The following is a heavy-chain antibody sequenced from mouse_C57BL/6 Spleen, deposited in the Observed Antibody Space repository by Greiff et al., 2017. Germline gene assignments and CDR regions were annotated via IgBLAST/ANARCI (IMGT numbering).Heavy chain of an antibody. D-gene: IGHD3-3*01. CDR1: GFTFSSYG. Sequence: EVQLMESGGDLVKPGGSLKLSCAASGFTFSSYGMSWVRQTPDKRLEWVATISSGGSYTYYPDSVKGRFTISRDNAKNTLYLQMISLKSEDTAMSDCAREARGGTRYFDDWGQAPTLTVA. J-gene: IGHJ2*01. CDR2: ISSGGSYT. CDR3: AREARGGTRYFDD. V-gene: IGHV5-6*01.